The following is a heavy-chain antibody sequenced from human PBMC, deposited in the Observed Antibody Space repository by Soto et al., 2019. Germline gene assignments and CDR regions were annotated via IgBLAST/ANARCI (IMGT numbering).Heavy chain of an antibody. J-gene: IGHJ4*02. D-gene: IGHD3-10*01. CDR1: GGTFSSYT. CDR2: IIPILGIA. CDR3: ARDSMVRGVIPYFDY. Sequence: QVQLVQSGAEVKKPGSSVKVSCKASGGTFSSYTISWVRQAPGQGLEWMGRIIPILGIANYAQKFQGRVTITADKPTSTAYMELSSLRSEDTAVYYCARDSMVRGVIPYFDYWGQGTLVTVSS. V-gene: IGHV1-69*08.